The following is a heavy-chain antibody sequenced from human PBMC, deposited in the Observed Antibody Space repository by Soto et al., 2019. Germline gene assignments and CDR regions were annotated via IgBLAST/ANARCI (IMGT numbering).Heavy chain of an antibody. J-gene: IGHJ4*02. CDR3: ARLEYSNSPGDY. CDR1: GYSFTSYW. Sequence: GESLKISCKGSGYSFTSYWIAWARQMPGKGLEWMGIIWPGDSETRYSPSFQGQVTISVDKSISTAYLQWSSLKASDTAMYYCARLEYSNSPGDYWGQGTLVTVSS. CDR2: IWPGDSET. V-gene: IGHV5-51*01. D-gene: IGHD6-6*01.